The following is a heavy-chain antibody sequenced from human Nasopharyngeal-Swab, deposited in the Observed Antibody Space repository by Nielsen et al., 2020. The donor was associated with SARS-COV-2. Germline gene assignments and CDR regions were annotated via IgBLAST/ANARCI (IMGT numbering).Heavy chain of an antibody. CDR3: ARGCVTTVVRGVEDWFDP. Sequence: WVRQAPGQGLEWMGIINPSGVTTTYAQKFQGRVTMTRDTFTRAVYMELSSLIYEDTAVYYCARGCVTTVVRGVEDWFDPWGQGTLVTVSS. J-gene: IGHJ5*02. CDR2: INPSGVTT. V-gene: IGHV1-46*01. D-gene: IGHD3-10*01.